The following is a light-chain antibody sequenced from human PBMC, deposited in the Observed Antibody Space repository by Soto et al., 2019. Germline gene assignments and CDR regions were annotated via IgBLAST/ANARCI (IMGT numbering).Light chain of an antibody. CDR2: DAS. CDR1: QGISSA. Sequence: AVESLQSPSSLSASVGDRVTITCRASQGISSALAWYQQKPGKAPKLLIYDASSLESGVPSRFSGSGSGTDFTLTISSLQPEDFATYYCQQFNSYPITFGQGTRLEIK. J-gene: IGKJ5*01. CDR3: QQFNSYPIT. V-gene: IGKV1-13*02.